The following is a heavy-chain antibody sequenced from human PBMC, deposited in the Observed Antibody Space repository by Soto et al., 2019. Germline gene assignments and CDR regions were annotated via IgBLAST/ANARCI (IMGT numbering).Heavy chain of an antibody. J-gene: IGHJ4*02. V-gene: IGHV1-46*02. CDR1: GYMFYSYY. D-gene: IGHD2-21*02. CDR2: INPSGGST. Sequence: QVHLVQSGAEVKKPGASVRISCKASGYMFYSYYMHWVRQAPGQGLEWMGLINPSGGSTTYAESFQGRMTLTRDTSTSTVYMELSSLRSDDTAVYYCARVARVVTRRYNFDYWGQGTLVTVSS. CDR3: ARVARVVTRRYNFDY.